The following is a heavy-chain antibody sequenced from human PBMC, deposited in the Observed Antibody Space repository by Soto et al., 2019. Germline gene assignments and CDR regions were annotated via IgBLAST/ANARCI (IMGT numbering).Heavy chain of an antibody. CDR3: ARGRRDYGSGSLDFDY. V-gene: IGHV1-46*01. J-gene: IGHJ4*02. Sequence: ASVKVSCKASGYTFTSYYMHWVRQAPGQGLEWMGIINPSGGSTSYAQKFQGRVTMTRDTSTSTVYMELSSLRSEDTAVYYCARGRRDYGSGSLDFDYWGQGTLVTVSS. CDR1: GYTFTSYY. CDR2: INPSGGST. D-gene: IGHD3-10*01.